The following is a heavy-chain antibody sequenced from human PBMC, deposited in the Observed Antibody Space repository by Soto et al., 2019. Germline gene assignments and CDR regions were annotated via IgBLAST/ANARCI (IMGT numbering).Heavy chain of an antibody. J-gene: IGHJ4*02. V-gene: IGHV4-39*07. CDR3: ARTVVVVVSNIPDYFDY. D-gene: IGHD2-21*01. Sequence: SEPLSLTCTVSGCSISSSSYYWGWIRQPPGKGLEWIGSIYYSGSTYYSPSLKSRVTISLDRSKNQFSLKMNSVSAADTAMYYCARTVVVVVSNIPDYFDYWGQGAQVTVSS. CDR2: IYYSGST. CDR1: GCSISSSSYY.